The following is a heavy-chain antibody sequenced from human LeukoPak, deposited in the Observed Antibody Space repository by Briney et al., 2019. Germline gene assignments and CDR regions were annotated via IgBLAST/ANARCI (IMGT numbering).Heavy chain of an antibody. Sequence: GGSLRLSCAASGFTVSSNYMSWVRQAPGKGLEWVSVIYSGGSTYYADSVKGRFTIPRHNSKNTLYLQMNSLRAEDTAVYYCARTLHDYGQYCFDYWGQGTLVTVSS. CDR2: IYSGGST. D-gene: IGHD4-17*01. CDR1: GFTVSSNY. CDR3: ARTLHDYGQYCFDY. J-gene: IGHJ4*02. V-gene: IGHV3-53*04.